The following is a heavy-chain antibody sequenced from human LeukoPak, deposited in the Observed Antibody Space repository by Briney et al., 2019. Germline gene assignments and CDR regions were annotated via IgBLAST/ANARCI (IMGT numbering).Heavy chain of an antibody. CDR3: ARLGIAVAGQFDY. D-gene: IGHD6-19*01. CDR2: ISYDGSNK. J-gene: IGHJ4*02. CDR1: GFTFSSYA. Sequence: PGRSLGLSCAASGFTFSSYAMHWVRQAPGKGLEWVAVISYDGSNKYYADSVKGRFTISRDNSKNTLYLQMNSLRAEDTAVYYCARLGIAVAGQFDYWGQGTLVTVSS. V-gene: IGHV3-30*04.